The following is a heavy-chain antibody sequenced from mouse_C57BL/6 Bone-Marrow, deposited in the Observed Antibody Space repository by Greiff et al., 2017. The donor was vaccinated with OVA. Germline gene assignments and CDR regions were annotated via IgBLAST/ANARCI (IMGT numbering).Heavy chain of an antibody. CDR2: IDPSDSYT. D-gene: IGHD2-3*01. V-gene: IGHV1-69*01. J-gene: IGHJ3*01. Sequence: VQLQQPGAELVMPGASVKLSCKASGYTFTSYWMHWVKQRPGQGLEWIGEIDPSDSYTNYNQKFKGKSTLTVDKSSSTAYMQLSSLTSEDSAVYYCARPDGYYGFACWGQGTLVTVSA. CDR3: ARPDGYYGFAC. CDR1: GYTFTSYW.